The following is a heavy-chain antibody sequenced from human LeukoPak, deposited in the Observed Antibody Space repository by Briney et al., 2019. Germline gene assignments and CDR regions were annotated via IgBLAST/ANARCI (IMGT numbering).Heavy chain of an antibody. CDR3: ARRYMATSAEDFDY. V-gene: IGHV3-7*01. D-gene: IGHD3-16*02. Sequence: GGSLRLSCAASGFTFSSYWMSWVRQAPGKGLEWVANIKQDGSEKYYVDSVKGRFTISRDNAKNSLYLQMNSLRAEDTAVYYCARRYMATSAEDFDYWGQGTLVTVSS. CDR2: IKQDGSEK. J-gene: IGHJ4*02. CDR1: GFTFSSYW.